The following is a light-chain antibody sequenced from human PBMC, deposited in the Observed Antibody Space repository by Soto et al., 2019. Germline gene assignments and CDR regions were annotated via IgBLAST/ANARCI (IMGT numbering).Light chain of an antibody. J-gene: IGKJ5*01. CDR3: QQYNNWPPN. V-gene: IGKV3-15*01. CDR1: ESVGRH. CDR2: DAS. Sequence: EVVVTQSPATLSVSPGERATLSWRSSESVGRHLAWYHQKPGQAPKLRIFDASTRATGVPARFSGSGSGTEFTLTVSSLQSEDIAVYFCQQYNNWPPNFGQGTRLEI.